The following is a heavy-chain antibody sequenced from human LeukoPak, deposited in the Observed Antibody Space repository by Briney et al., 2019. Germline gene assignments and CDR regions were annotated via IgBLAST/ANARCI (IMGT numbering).Heavy chain of an antibody. CDR3: ARVRGVVIATCFDY. CDR1: GFTFSSYW. J-gene: IGHJ4*02. Sequence: GGSLRLSCAASGFTFSSYWMSWVRQAPGKGLEWVANIKQDGSEKYYVDSVKGRFTISRDNANNSLYLQMNSLRAEDTAVYYCARVRGVVIATCFDYWGQGTLVTVSS. V-gene: IGHV3-7*01. D-gene: IGHD2-21*01. CDR2: IKQDGSEK.